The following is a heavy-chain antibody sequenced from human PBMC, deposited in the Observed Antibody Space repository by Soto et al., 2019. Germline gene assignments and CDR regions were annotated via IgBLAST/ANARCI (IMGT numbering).Heavy chain of an antibody. V-gene: IGHV3-7*01. Sequence: GGSLRLSCAASGFNFNSFWMTWVRQAPGKGLEWVASINQDGSEKCYMDSVKGRFTISRDNAKSSLYLQMDSLRAEDAAIYYCAREVSRRGYWGQGTLVTVSS. J-gene: IGHJ4*02. CDR2: INQDGSEK. CDR3: AREVSRRGY. D-gene: IGHD3-10*01. CDR1: GFNFNSFW.